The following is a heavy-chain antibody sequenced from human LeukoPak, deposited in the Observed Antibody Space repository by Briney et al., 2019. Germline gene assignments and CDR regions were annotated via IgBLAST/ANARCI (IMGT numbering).Heavy chain of an antibody. V-gene: IGHV1-24*01. J-gene: IGHJ4*02. CDR3: ATDLSSGWYLGY. D-gene: IGHD6-19*01. Sequence: ASVKVSCKVSGYTLTELSMHWVRQAPGKGLEWMGGFDPEDGETIYAQKFQGRVTMTEDTSTDTAYMELSSLRSEDTAVYYCATDLSSGWYLGYWGQGTQVTVSS. CDR2: FDPEDGET. CDR1: GYTLTELS.